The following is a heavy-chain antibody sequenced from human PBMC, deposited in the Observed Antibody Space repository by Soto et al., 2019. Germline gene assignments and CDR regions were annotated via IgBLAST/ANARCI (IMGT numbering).Heavy chain of an antibody. D-gene: IGHD4-17*01. Sequence: QVQLVQSGAEVKKPGSSVKVSRKASGGTFSSYAISWVRQAPGQGLEWMGGIIPICGTANYAQKFQGRVTITADESTSTAFMELSSLRAEDTAVYYCARVSGGTTVAFGMDVWGQGTTVTVSS. CDR2: IIPICGTA. J-gene: IGHJ6*02. V-gene: IGHV1-69*01. CDR1: GGTFSSYA. CDR3: ARVSGGTTVAFGMDV.